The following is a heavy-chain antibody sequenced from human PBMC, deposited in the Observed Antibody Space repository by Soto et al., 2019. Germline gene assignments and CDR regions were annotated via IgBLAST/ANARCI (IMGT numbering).Heavy chain of an antibody. CDR1: GGSFSGYY. Sequence: SETLSLTCAVYGGSFSGYYWSWIRQPPGKGLEWIGEINHSGSTNYNPSLKSRVTTSVDTSKNQFSLKLSSVTAADTAVYYCARSEMVYAPYCSGGSCYGLYYWGQGTLVTVSS. CDR2: INHSGST. V-gene: IGHV4-34*01. D-gene: IGHD2-15*01. J-gene: IGHJ4*02. CDR3: ARSEMVYAPYCSGGSCYGLYY.